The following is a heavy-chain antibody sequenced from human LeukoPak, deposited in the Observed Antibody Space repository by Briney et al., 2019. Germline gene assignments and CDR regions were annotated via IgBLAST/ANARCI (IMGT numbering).Heavy chain of an antibody. D-gene: IGHD6-25*01. J-gene: IGHJ4*02. CDR3: AKDWRLRSLY. CDR1: GFTFSSYG. V-gene: IGHV3-30*02. Sequence: PGGSLRLSCAASGFTFSSYGMHWVRQAPGKGLEWVAFIRYDGSNQYYADSVKGRFTISRDNSKNTLYLQMNSLRAEDTAVYYCAKDWRLRSLYWGQGTLVTVSS. CDR2: IRYDGSNQ.